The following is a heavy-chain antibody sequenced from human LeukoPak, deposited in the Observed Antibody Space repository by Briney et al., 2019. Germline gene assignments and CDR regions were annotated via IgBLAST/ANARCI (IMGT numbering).Heavy chain of an antibody. D-gene: IGHD3-9*01. J-gene: IGHJ5*02. CDR1: GDSISSGDYY. V-gene: IGHV4-30-4*01. CDR2: IYYSGST. CDR3: ARDLANYDILTGNFGWFDP. Sequence: SETLSLTCTVSGDSISSGDYYWSWIRQPPGKGLEWIGYIYYSGSTSYNPSLKSRVTISADTSKNQFSLKLSSVTAADTAVYYCARDLANYDILTGNFGWFDPWGQGTLVTVSS.